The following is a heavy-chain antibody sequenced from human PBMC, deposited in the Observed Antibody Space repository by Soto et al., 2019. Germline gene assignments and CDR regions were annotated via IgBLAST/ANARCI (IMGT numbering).Heavy chain of an antibody. CDR2: INAGNGNT. CDR3: ARDLGDPTGWPNDAFDI. D-gene: IGHD1-1*01. CDR1: GYTFTSYA. V-gene: IGHV1-3*01. Sequence: GASVKVSCKASGYTFTSYAMHWVRQAPGQRLEWMGWINAGNGNTKYSQKFQGRVTITRDTSASTAYMELSSLRSEDTAVYYCARDLGDPTGWPNDAFDIWGQGTMVTVSS. J-gene: IGHJ3*02.